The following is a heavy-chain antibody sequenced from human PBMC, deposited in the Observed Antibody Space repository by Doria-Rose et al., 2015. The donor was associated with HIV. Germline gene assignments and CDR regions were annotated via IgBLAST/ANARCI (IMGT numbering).Heavy chain of an antibody. J-gene: IGHJ4*02. V-gene: IGHV2-26*01. CDR2: IFSDDER. Sequence: QVTLKESGPVLVKPTETLTLTCTVSGVSLSSPGMGVSWIRQPPGKALEWLANIFSDDERSYKTSLQSRLSIYRGTSKSQVVLTMTDTDPVDTATYYCARIKSSRWYHKYYFDFQGQGTLVIVSA. CDR1: GVSLSSPGMG. CDR3: ARIKSSRWYHKYYFDF. D-gene: IGHD6-13*01.